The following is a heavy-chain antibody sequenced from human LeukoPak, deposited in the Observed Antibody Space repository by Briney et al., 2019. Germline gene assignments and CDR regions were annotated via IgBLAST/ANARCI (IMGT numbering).Heavy chain of an antibody. CDR3: AKTNGYFDY. J-gene: IGHJ4*02. CDR2: INANGGTS. V-gene: IGHV3-23*01. CDR1: GFTFSNYA. Sequence: GGSLRLSCAASGFTFSNYAMTWVRQAPGKGLECVSGINANGGTSYYADSVRGRFTVSRDNSKNTLSLQMNSLRAEDSAIYYCAKTNGYFDYWGQGTLVTASS.